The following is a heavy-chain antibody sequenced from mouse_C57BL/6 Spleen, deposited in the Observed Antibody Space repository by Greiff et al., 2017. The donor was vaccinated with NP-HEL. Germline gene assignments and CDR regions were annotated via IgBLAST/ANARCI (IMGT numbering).Heavy chain of an antibody. D-gene: IGHD1-1*01. CDR2: IDPEDGET. CDR1: GFNFNDYY. J-gene: IGHJ3*01. CDR3: ASHYGSSPWFAY. Sequence: VQLQQSGAELVKPGASVKLSCTASGFNFNDYYMHWVKQRTEQGLEWIGRIDPEDGETKYAPKFQGKATITADTASNTAYLQLSSLTSEDTAVYYCASHYGSSPWFAYWGQGTLVTVSA. V-gene: IGHV14-2*01.